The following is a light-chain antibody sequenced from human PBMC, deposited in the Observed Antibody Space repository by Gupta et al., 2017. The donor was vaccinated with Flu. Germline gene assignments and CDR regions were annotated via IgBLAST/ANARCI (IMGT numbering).Light chain of an antibody. J-gene: IGKJ1*01. Sequence: IQLTQSPSSLSATVGDTVTITCRSSHRIAVYLNWWQQKPGKAPKLLIVAASSLESGVPPRFRGRGSATEFTLTVNSLQPEDFATYYCQQSYSDSWTFGQGTKVEVK. CDR3: QQSYSDSWT. CDR2: AAS. CDR1: HRIAVY. V-gene: IGKV1-39*01.